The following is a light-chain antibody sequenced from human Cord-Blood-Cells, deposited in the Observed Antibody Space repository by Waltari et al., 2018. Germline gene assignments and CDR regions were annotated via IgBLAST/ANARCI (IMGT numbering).Light chain of an antibody. CDR2: QDS. J-gene: IGLJ3*02. Sequence: SVSPGQTASITCSGDKLGDKYACWYQQKPGQSPVLVIYQDSKRPSGIPERFSGSNSGNTATLTIRGTQAMDEADYYCQAWDSSNWVFGGGTKLTVL. CDR3: QAWDSSNWV. V-gene: IGLV3-1*01. CDR1: KLGDKY.